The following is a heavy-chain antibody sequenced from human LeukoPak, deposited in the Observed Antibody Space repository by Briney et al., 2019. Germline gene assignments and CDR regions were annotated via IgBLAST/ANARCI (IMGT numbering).Heavy chain of an antibody. J-gene: IGHJ4*02. CDR3: ARGGWSQDY. D-gene: IGHD6-19*01. CDR1: GGSINNNY. CDR2: IYYNRNT. Sequence: PSETLSLTCTVSGGSINNNYWSWFRQSPGKGLEWIGYIYYNRNTNYNTSLESRVTISVDTSKNQIHLRLSSVTAADTAVYYCARGGWSQDYWGQGTLVTVSS. V-gene: IGHV4-59*01.